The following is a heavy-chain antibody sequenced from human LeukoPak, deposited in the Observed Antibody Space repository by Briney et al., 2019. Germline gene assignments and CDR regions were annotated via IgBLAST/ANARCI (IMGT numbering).Heavy chain of an antibody. Sequence: SETLSLTCTVSGGSISGYYWSWIRQPPGKGLEWIGYIYYSGSTSYNPSLKSRVTISVDTSKNQFSLKLSSVTAADTAVYYCARSSSWYFDYWGQGTLVTVSS. CDR3: ARSSSWYFDY. J-gene: IGHJ4*02. CDR1: GGSISGYY. D-gene: IGHD6-13*01. V-gene: IGHV4-59*12. CDR2: IYYSGST.